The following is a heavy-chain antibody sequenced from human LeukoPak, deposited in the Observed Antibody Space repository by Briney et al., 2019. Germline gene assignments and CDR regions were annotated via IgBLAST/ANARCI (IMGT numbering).Heavy chain of an antibody. J-gene: IGHJ4*02. Sequence: GGSLRLSCAASELTLRGYGMNWVGQAPGEGLEWVSYISSITRIIYYADSVKGRLTLSRDNAKNSLYLQMNSLRADDTAVYYCARIRWGSGYAQLDYWGQGTLVTVSS. CDR3: ARIRWGSGYAQLDY. D-gene: IGHD3-22*01. CDR1: ELTLRGYG. V-gene: IGHV3-48*01. CDR2: ISSITRII.